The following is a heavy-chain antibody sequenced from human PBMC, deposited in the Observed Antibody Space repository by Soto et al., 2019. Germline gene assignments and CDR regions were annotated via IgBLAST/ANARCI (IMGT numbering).Heavy chain of an antibody. V-gene: IGHV3-7*01. Sequence: PGGSLRLSCAASGFDFSIFWMNWVRQAPGKGLEWVANIKEDGSEKHYVESVKGRFTISRDNAKNSLFLQMNSLRAEDTAIYYCATSHNSNPFGGQWTLVTVSS. J-gene: IGHJ1*01. CDR2: IKEDGSEK. CDR3: ATSHNSNPF. CDR1: GFDFSIFW. D-gene: IGHD3-22*01.